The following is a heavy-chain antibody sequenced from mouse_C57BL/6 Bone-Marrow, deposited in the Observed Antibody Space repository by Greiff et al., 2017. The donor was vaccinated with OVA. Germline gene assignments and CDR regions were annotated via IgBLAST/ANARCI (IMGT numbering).Heavy chain of an antibody. CDR1: GYTFTSYG. CDR2: IYPRSGNT. V-gene: IGHV1-81*01. Sequence: VQVVESGAELARPGASVKLSCKASGYTFTSYGISWVKQRTGQGLEWIGEIYPRSGNTYYNEKFKGKATLTADKSSSTAYMELRSLTSEDSAVYFCARGNYDYDGFADWGQGTLVTVSA. D-gene: IGHD2-4*01. J-gene: IGHJ3*01. CDR3: ARGNYDYDGFAD.